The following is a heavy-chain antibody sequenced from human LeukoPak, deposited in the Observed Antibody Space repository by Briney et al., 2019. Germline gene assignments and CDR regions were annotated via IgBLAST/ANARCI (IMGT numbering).Heavy chain of an antibody. CDR2: IYYSGST. J-gene: IGHJ5*02. CDR3: ARGRYNWKYVWFDP. D-gene: IGHD1-7*01. Sequence: SETLSLTCTVSGGSISSDNYYWGWIRQPPGKGLEWIGSIYYSGSTYYNPSLKSRVTISVDTSKNQFSLKLSSVTAADTAVYYCARGRYNWKYVWFDPWGQGTLVTVSS. CDR1: GGSISSDNYY. V-gene: IGHV4-39*07.